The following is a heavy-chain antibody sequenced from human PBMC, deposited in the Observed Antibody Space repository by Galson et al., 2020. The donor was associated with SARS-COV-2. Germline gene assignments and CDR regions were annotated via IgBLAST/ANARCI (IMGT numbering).Heavy chain of an antibody. CDR2: ISGSGGST. D-gene: IGHD1-26*01. CDR3: AKDIQWELLPDAFDI. Sequence: GESLKISCAASGFTFSSYAMSWVRQAPGQGLEWVSAISGSGGSTYYADSVKGRFTISRDNSKNTLYLQMNSLRAEDTAVYYCAKDIQWELLPDAFDIWGQGTMVTVSS. V-gene: IGHV3-23*01. CDR1: GFTFSSYA. J-gene: IGHJ3*02.